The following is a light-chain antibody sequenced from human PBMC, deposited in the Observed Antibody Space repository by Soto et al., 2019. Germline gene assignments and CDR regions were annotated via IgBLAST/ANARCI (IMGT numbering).Light chain of an antibody. CDR2: WAS. CDR1: QSILYSANSKNY. J-gene: IGKJ4*01. V-gene: IGKV4-1*01. Sequence: DIVMTQSPDSLAVSLGERATINCKSSQSILYSANSKNYLAWYQQKPRQPPKLLIYWASTRESGVPDRFSGSGSRTDFTLTISSLQAEDVAVYYCQQYYSTPLTFGGGTKVEVK. CDR3: QQYYSTPLT.